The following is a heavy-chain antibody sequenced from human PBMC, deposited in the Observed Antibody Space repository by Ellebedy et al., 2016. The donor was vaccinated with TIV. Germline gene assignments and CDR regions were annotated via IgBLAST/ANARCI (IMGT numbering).Heavy chain of an antibody. D-gene: IGHD4-23*01. CDR3: ARDPVGVGPAFDV. J-gene: IGHJ3*01. CDR1: GLTFSSNA. V-gene: IGHV3-23*01. CDR2: ITESGANT. Sequence: GESLKISCAASGLTFSSNAMSWVRQAPGKGLEWVSSITESGANTYYADSVKGRFTISRDNSKDTLFLQMNSLRAEDTAIYFCARDPVGVGPAFDVWGQGTMVAVSS.